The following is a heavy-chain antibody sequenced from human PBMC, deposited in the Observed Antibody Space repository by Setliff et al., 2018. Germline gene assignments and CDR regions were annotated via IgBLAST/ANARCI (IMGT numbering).Heavy chain of an antibody. D-gene: IGHD5-12*01. CDR3: ARGRDGYNANAYEI. J-gene: IGHJ3*02. CDR1: GVAFSSYA. CDR2: IIPVIDTT. Sequence: ASVKVSCKASGVAFSSYALTWVRQAPGQGLEWMGRIIPVIDTTDYAGNFQGRVTFTADESTKTAYMDLRSLRSEDTAIYYCARGRDGYNANAYEIWGQGTMVTVSS. V-gene: IGHV1-69*11.